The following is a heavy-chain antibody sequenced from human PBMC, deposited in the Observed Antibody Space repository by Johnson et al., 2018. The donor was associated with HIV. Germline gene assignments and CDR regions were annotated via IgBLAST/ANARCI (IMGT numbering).Heavy chain of an antibody. CDR1: GFTLNNYG. CDR2: IPYDANNK. J-gene: IGHJ3*02. V-gene: IGHV3-30*02. CDR3: AREEGSDILTRGDAFDI. D-gene: IGHD3-9*01. Sequence: QVQLVESGGGVVQPGGSLRLSCAASGFTLNNYGMHWVRQAPGRGLEWVTSIPYDANNKYYADSVKGRFTISRDNAKNSLSLQMNSLRAEDTAIYYCAREEGSDILTRGDAFDIWGQGTLVTVSS.